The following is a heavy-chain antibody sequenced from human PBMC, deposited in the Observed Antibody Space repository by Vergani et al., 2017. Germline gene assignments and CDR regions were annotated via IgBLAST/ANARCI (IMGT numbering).Heavy chain of an antibody. CDR1: GGSFTSYH. CDR2: IDHTGRP. D-gene: IGHD2-8*01. Sequence: QVQLQQWGGGLLKPSETLSLTCVVNGGSFTSYHWTWIRQSPGEGLEWVGDIDHTGRPDYNPSLKSRRTMSVDKSRNQFSLTLNSVTAADTAIYFCARVNTETNGHLCYYYYMDVWGQGTAVTVS. J-gene: IGHJ6*03. CDR3: ARVNTETNGHLCYYYYMDV. V-gene: IGHV4-34*01.